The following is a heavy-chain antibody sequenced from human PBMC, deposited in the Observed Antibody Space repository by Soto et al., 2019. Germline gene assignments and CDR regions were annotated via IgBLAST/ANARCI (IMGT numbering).Heavy chain of an antibody. D-gene: IGHD1-20*01. CDR1: GFSISSYW. CDR3: ARAYNELARLDQFKF. CDR2: IRKDGSEK. V-gene: IGHV3-7*03. J-gene: IGHJ4*02. Sequence: EVQLVESGGGLVQPGGSLRLSCAASGFSISSYWMNWVRQAPGKGLEWVAIIRKDGSEKYYVDSVKGRFTVSRDNAKSTLYLHMSSLRADDTATYFCARAYNELARLDQFKFWGLGTLVTVSS.